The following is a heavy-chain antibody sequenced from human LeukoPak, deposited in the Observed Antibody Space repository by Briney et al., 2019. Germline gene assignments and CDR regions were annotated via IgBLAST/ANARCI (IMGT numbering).Heavy chain of an antibody. D-gene: IGHD3-22*01. CDR1: GYTFTRYG. Sequence: VKASYKPSGYTFTRYGISWVRQAPGQRLEWMGWISAYNGNTNYAQKLQGRVTMTTDTSTSTAYMELRSLRSDDTAVYYCARGTHYDSSGSEYWGQGTLVTVSS. CDR2: ISAYNGNT. CDR3: ARGTHYDSSGSEY. J-gene: IGHJ4*02. V-gene: IGHV1-18*01.